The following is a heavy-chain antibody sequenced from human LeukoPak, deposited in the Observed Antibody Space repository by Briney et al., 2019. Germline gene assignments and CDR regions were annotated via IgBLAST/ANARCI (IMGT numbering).Heavy chain of an antibody. Sequence: GGSLRLSCAASGFTFSSYAMYWVRQAPGKGLEYVSSISSNGGSTYYANSVKGRFTISRDNSKNTLSLQMGSLRPADMAVYYCARVRRSYFFDFWGQGTLVTVSS. CDR2: ISSNGGST. D-gene: IGHD1-26*01. CDR3: ARVRRSYFFDF. V-gene: IGHV3-64*01. J-gene: IGHJ4*02. CDR1: GFTFSSYA.